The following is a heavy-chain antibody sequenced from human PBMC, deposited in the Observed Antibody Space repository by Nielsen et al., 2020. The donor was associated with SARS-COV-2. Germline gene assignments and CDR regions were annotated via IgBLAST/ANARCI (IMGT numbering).Heavy chain of an antibody. CDR2: IKSKTDGGTT. Sequence: GESLKISCAASGFTFSNAWMSWVRQAPGKGLEWVGRIKSKTDGGTTDYAAPVKGRFTISRDDSKNTLYLQMNSLRAEDTAVYYCAKDLDYYDSSEGYWGQGTLVTVSS. J-gene: IGHJ4*02. D-gene: IGHD3-22*01. V-gene: IGHV3-15*01. CDR3: AKDLDYYDSSEGY. CDR1: GFTFSNAW.